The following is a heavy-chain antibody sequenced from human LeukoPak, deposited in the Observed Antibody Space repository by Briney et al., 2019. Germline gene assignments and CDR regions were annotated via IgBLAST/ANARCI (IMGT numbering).Heavy chain of an antibody. CDR3: TRGGYNSRRDNWFDP. D-gene: IGHD5-12*01. CDR2: INHSGST. CDR1: GGSFSGYY. J-gene: IGHJ5*02. Sequence: SETLSLTCAVYGGSFSGYYWSWIRQPPGKGLEWIGEINHSGSTNYNPSLKSRVTISVDTSKNQFSLKLSSVTAADTAVYYCTRGGYNSRRDNWFDPWGQGTLVTVSS. V-gene: IGHV4-34*01.